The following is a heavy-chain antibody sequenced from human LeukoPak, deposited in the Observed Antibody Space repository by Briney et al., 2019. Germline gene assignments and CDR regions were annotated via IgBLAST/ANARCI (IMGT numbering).Heavy chain of an antibody. Sequence: SVKVSCKASGGTFSSYAISWVRQAPGQGLEWMGGIIPIFGTANYAQKFQGRVTITADESTSTAYMELSSLRSEDTAVYYCARYPAGDCSSTSCYTWWFGPWGQGTLVTVSS. CDR2: IIPIFGTA. CDR1: GGTFSSYA. V-gene: IGHV1-69*13. CDR3: ARYPAGDCSSTSCYTWWFGP. D-gene: IGHD2-2*02. J-gene: IGHJ5*02.